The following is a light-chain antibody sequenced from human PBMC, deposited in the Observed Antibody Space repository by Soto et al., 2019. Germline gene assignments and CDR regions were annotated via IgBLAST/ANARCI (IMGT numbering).Light chain of an antibody. CDR1: SSDVGGYNY. V-gene: IGLV2-8*01. CDR2: EVN. CDR3: TSFAGRIIP. J-gene: IGLJ1*01. Sequence: QSVLTQPPSASGSSGQSVTISCTGTSSDVGGYNYVSWYQQHPGKAPKLIIYEVNKRPSGVPDRFSGSKSGNTAFLTVSGLQAEDEADYYCTSFAGRIIPFGTGTKVTVL.